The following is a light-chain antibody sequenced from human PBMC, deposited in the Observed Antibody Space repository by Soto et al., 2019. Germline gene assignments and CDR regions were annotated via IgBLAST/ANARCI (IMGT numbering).Light chain of an antibody. CDR1: QSVSTRY. V-gene: IGKV3-20*01. J-gene: IGKJ2*01. CDR2: GAS. Sequence: ESMLTQSPGTLSLSPGERATLSCRASQSVSTRYLAWYQQKPGQAPRLLIYGASIRATRIPDRFSGSGSGTDFTLTISRLEPEDFAVYYCHQFGRSPPAFTFGQGTKLEI. CDR3: HQFGRSPPAFT.